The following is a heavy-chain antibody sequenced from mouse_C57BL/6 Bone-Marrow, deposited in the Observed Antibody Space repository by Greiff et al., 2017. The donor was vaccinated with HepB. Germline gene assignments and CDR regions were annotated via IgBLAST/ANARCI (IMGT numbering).Heavy chain of an antibody. CDR3: VRHNLFAY. V-gene: IGHV10-1*01. Sequence: EVKLMESGGGLVQPKGSLKLSCAASGFSFNTYAMNWVRQAPGKGLEWVARIRSKSNNYATYYADSVKDRFTISRDDSESMLYLQMNNLKTEDTAMYYCVRHNLFAYWGQGTLVTVSA. CDR1: GFSFNTYA. J-gene: IGHJ3*01. CDR2: IRSKSNNYAT.